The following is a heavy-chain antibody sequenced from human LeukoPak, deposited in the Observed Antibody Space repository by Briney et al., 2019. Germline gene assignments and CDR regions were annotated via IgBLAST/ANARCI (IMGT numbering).Heavy chain of an antibody. Sequence: PSDTLSLTCSVGSGSMNDYYWNWVRQPPGKGLEWIGRVYNTKYTEYNPSLKSRVSISVDSSKNQFSLRLNSVTAADTAVYFCARRVSPYAGFDIWGLGTLVTVSS. V-gene: IGHV4-59*08. CDR3: ARRVSPYAGFDI. CDR2: VYNTKYT. CDR1: SGSMNDYY. J-gene: IGHJ3*02. D-gene: IGHD6-6*01.